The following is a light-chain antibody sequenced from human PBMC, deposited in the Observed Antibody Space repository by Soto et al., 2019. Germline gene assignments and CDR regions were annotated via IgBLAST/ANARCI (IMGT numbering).Light chain of an antibody. CDR3: QQYDSFPRT. V-gene: IGKV1-5*03. J-gene: IGKJ1*01. CDR2: NAS. CDR1: QTISRW. Sequence: DIQMTQSPSTLSASIGDRVTITCRASQTISRWLAWSQQKPGKAPNLLIYNASTLESGVPSRFSGSGSGTEFTLTLSSLQPDDSATYYCQQYDSFPRTFGQGTKVDIK.